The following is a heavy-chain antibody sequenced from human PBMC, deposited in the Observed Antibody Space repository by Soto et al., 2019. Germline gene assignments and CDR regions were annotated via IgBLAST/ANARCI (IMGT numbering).Heavy chain of an antibody. J-gene: IGHJ6*02. D-gene: IGHD2-15*01. CDR3: ARRCSGGSCYSSHYFYGLDV. CDR2: IYPGDSDT. CDR1: GYSFTSYW. Sequence: GESLKISCKGSGYSFTSYWIGWVRQMPGKGLEWMGIIYPGDSDTRYSPSFQGQVTISADKSISTAYLQWSSLKASDTAIYYCARRCSGGSCYSSHYFYGLDVRGQGTTVTVSS. V-gene: IGHV5-51*01.